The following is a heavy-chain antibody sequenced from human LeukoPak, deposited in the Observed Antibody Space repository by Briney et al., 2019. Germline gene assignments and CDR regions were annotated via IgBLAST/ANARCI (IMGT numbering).Heavy chain of an antibody. V-gene: IGHV3-48*04. D-gene: IGHD3-22*01. CDR2: ISSGGSTI. CDR1: GFTFSSYA. CDR3: GRSQNYNDSSGYSY. J-gene: IGHJ4*02. Sequence: PGGSLRLSCAASGFTFSSYAMSWVRQAPGKGLEGVSYISSGGSTIKYADSVKGRFTVSRDNAKKSLYLQMNSLRAEDTAVYYCGRSQNYNDSSGYSYWGQGTLVTVSS.